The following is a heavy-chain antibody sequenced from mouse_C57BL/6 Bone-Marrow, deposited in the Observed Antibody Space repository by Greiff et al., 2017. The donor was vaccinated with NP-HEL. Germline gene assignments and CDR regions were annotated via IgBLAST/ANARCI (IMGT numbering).Heavy chain of an antibody. D-gene: IGHD2-5*01. J-gene: IGHJ2*01. CDR3: TRGYSNEGFDY. CDR2: IDPETGGT. Sequence: VQLQQSGAELVRPGASVTLSCKASGYTFTDYEMHWVKQTPVHGLEWIGAIDPETGGTAYNQKFKGKAILTADKSSSTAYMELRSLTSEDSAVYYCTRGYSNEGFDYWGQGTTLTVSS. CDR1: GYTFTDYE. V-gene: IGHV1-15*01.